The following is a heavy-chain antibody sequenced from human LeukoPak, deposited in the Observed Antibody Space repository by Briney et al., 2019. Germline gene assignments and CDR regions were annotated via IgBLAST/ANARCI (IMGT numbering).Heavy chain of an antibody. Sequence: SETLSLTCTVSGGSISSYYWSWIRQPPGKGLEWIGYIYYSGSTNYNPSLKSRVTISVDTSKNQFSLKLSSVTAADTAAYYCASGKYYYDSSGYYSWLNAFDIWGQGTMVTVSS. CDR3: ASGKYYYDSSGYYSWLNAFDI. J-gene: IGHJ3*02. CDR1: GGSISSYY. V-gene: IGHV4-59*01. D-gene: IGHD3-22*01. CDR2: IYYSGST.